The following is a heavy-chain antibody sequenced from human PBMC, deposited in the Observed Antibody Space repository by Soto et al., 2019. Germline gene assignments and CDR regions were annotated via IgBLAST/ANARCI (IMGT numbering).Heavy chain of an antibody. CDR1: CVSIISGDYY. V-gene: IGHV4-30-4*01. CDR2: IYYSGST. D-gene: IGHD5-18*01. CDR3: SGASTVDTDV. Sequence: SATLSHTCPVSCVSIISGDYYWILIRQPPGKGLEWIGYIYYSGSTYYNPSLKSRVTISVDTSKNQFSLKLSSVTAADTAVYYCSGASTVDTDVWGQGASVIVS. J-gene: IGHJ6*02.